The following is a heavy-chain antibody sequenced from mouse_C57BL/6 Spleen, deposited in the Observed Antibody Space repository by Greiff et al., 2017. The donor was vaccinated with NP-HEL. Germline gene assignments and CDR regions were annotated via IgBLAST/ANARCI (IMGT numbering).Heavy chain of an antibody. CDR1: GYTFTSYW. CDR3: ASDDYGSSSGYFDY. Sequence: QVQLQQPGAELVKPGASVKLSCKATGYTFTSYWMHWVKQRPGQGLEWIGMIHPNSGSTNYNEKFKSKATLTVDKSSSTAYMQLSSLTSEDSAVYYCASDDYGSSSGYFDYWGQGTTLTVSS. D-gene: IGHD1-1*01. J-gene: IGHJ2*01. CDR2: IHPNSGST. V-gene: IGHV1-64*01.